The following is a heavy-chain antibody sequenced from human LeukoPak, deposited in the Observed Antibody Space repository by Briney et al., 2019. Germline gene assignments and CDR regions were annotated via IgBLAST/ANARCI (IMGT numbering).Heavy chain of an antibody. D-gene: IGHD2-2*01. CDR3: ARGGAGRSSTSCYFFYFDY. CDR1: GYTFTSYY. J-gene: IGHJ4*02. Sequence: ASVKVSCKASGYTFTSYYMHWVRQAPGQGLEWMGIINPSGGSTSYAQKFQGRVTMTRDMSTSTVYMELSSLRSEDTAVYYCARGGAGRSSTSCYFFYFDYWGQGTLVTVSS. V-gene: IGHV1-46*01. CDR2: INPSGGST.